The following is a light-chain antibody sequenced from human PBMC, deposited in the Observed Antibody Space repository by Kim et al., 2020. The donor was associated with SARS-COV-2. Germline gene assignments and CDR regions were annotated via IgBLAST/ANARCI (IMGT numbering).Light chain of an antibody. J-gene: IGLJ3*02. V-gene: IGLV4-69*01. Sequence: SLGASVKLTCTLSSGHSSYAIAWHQQQPEKGPRYLMKLNSDGSHSKGDGIPDRFSGSSSGAERYLTISSLQSEDEADYYCQTWGAVFGGGTQLTVL. CDR3: QTWGAV. CDR2: LNSDGSH. CDR1: SGHSSYA.